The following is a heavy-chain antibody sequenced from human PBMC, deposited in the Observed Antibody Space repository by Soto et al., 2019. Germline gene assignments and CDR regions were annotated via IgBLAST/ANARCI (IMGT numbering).Heavy chain of an antibody. J-gene: IGHJ4*02. CDR3: ARDFGDSSGWYRGGDY. V-gene: IGHV3-33*01. CDR2: IWYDGSNK. Sequence: PGGSLRLSCAASGFTFSSYGMHWVRQAPGKGLEWVAVIWYDGSNKYYADSVKGRFTISRDNSKNTLYLQMNSLRAEDTAVYYCARDFGDSSGWYRGGDYWGQGTLVTVSS. CDR1: GFTFSSYG. D-gene: IGHD6-19*01.